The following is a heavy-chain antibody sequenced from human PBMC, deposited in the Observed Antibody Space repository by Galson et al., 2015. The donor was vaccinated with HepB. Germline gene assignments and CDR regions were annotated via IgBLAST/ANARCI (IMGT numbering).Heavy chain of an antibody. V-gene: IGHV3-15*01. CDR3: TTDLDNWNYLNFDY. CDR1: GFTFSNAR. Sequence: SLRLSCAASGFTFSNARMSWVRQAPGKGLEWVGRIKSKTDGGTTDYAAPVKGRFTISRDDSKNTLYLQMNSLKTEDTAVYYCTTDLDNWNYLNFDYWGQGTLVTVSS. CDR2: IKSKTDGGTT. J-gene: IGHJ4*02. D-gene: IGHD1-7*01.